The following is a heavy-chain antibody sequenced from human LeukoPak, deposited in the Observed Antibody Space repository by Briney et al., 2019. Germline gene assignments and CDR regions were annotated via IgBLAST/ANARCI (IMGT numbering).Heavy chain of an antibody. CDR3: VRTYDENQLGWFDP. D-gene: IGHD5-12*01. CDR2: ISINGGST. Sequence: GGSLRLSCSASGTAFRTYAMHWVRQPPGKGLYYVSAISINGGSTYYADSVRGRFTISRDNSKNTLYLQMSSLRPDDTAVYYCVRTYDENQLGWFDPWGQGTLVTVSS. V-gene: IGHV3-64D*06. CDR1: GTAFRTYA. J-gene: IGHJ5*02.